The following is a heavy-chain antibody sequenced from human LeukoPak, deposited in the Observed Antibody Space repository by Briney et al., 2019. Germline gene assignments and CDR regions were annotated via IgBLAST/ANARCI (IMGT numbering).Heavy chain of an antibody. J-gene: IGHJ4*02. CDR1: GYTFTSYD. V-gene: IGHV1-8*01. CDR2: MNPNSGNT. D-gene: IGHD2-2*01. CDR3: ARVRCSLGSTSCYPVHY. Sequence: ASVKVSCKASGYTFTSYDINWVRQATGQGLEWMGWMNPNSGNTGYAQKFQGRVTMTRNTSISTAYMELSSLRSEDTAVYYCARVRCSLGSTSCYPVHYWGQGTLVTVSS.